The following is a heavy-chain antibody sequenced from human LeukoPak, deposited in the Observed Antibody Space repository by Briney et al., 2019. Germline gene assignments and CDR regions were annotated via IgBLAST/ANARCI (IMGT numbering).Heavy chain of an antibody. CDR1: GGSFSGYY. J-gene: IGHJ6*03. D-gene: IGHD3-10*01. Sequence: PSETLSLTCAVYGGSFSGYYWSWIRQPPGKGLEWIGEINHSGSTHYNPSLKSRVTISVDTSKNQFSLKLSSVTAADTAVYYCASVRRGFGESSKYYSYYYMDVWGNGTTVTISS. V-gene: IGHV4-34*01. CDR2: INHSGST. CDR3: ASVRRGFGESSKYYSYYYMDV.